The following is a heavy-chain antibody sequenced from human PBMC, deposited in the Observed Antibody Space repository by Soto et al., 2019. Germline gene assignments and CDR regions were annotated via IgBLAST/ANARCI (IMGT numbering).Heavy chain of an antibody. J-gene: IGHJ4*02. Sequence: SETLSLTCTVSGGSINSGDHFWSWIRHPPGKGLEWIGYIYYGGSTYHNPSLKSRAIISLDTSKTQFSLKLSSETAADTAVYYCARESYYSGSGSSRPSDYWGQGTLVTVSS. CDR3: ARESYYSGSGSSRPSDY. D-gene: IGHD3-10*01. CDR2: IYYGGST. CDR1: GGSINSGDHF. V-gene: IGHV4-30-4*01.